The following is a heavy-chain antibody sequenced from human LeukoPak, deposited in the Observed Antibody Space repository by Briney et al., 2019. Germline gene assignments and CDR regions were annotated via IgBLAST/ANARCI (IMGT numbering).Heavy chain of an antibody. CDR2: TCTYNGNT. Sequence: ASVKVSCKSSGYTFTSYGISWVRQAPGQGLEWMGWTCTYNGNTNYAQKLQGRVTMTTDTSTSTAYMELRSLRSDATAVYYCARVKVVVVTAIDAFDIWGEGTMVTVSS. V-gene: IGHV1-18*01. CDR1: GYTFTSYG. D-gene: IGHD2-21*02. J-gene: IGHJ3*02. CDR3: ARVKVVVVTAIDAFDI.